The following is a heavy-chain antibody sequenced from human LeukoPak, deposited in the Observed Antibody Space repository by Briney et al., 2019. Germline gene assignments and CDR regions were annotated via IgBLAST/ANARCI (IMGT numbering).Heavy chain of an antibody. CDR2: ISSGSSTI. V-gene: IGHV3-48*02. D-gene: IGHD6-19*01. CDR1: GFTFSTYS. J-gene: IGHJ4*02. CDR3: AKSSGWLLDY. Sequence: GGSLRLSCAASGFTFSTYSMNWVRQAPGKGLEWLSYISSGSSTIYYADSVKGRFTISRDNAKNSLYLQMNSLRDEDTAVYYCAKSSGWLLDYWGQGTLVTVSS.